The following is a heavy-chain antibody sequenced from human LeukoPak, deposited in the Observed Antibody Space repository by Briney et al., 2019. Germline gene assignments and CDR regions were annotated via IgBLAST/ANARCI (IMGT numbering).Heavy chain of an antibody. V-gene: IGHV3-30*04. CDR2: ISYDGSNE. CDR1: GFTFSSYA. CDR3: ASLRGLATTYYYALDV. Sequence: GRSLRLSCAASGFTFSSYAMHWVRQAPGKGLEWVALISYDGSNEYYEDSVKGRITISRDKSKNTLYLQMNSLRPEDTAVYYCASLRGLATTYYYALDVWGQGTTVTVSS. D-gene: IGHD1-1*01. J-gene: IGHJ6*02.